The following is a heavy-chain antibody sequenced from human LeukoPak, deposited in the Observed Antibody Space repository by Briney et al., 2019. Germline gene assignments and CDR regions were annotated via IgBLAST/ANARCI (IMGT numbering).Heavy chain of an antibody. V-gene: IGHV4-34*01. J-gene: IGHJ5*02. CDR1: GGSFSGYS. CDR3: ARGFPCGGDCGVSGWFDP. CDR2: INHSGST. Sequence: KASETLSLTCAVYGGSFSGYSWSWIRQPPGKGLEWIGEINHSGSTNYNPSLKSRVTISVDTSKNQFSLKLSSVTAADTAVYYCARGFPCGGDCGVSGWFDPWGQGTLVTVSS. D-gene: IGHD2-21*02.